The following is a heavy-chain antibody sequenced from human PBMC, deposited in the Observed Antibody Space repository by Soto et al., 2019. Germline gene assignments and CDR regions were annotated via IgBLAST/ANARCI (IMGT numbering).Heavy chain of an antibody. V-gene: IGHV4-30-4*01. CDR3: ARDLSVRVPGPRHYYYYGMDV. Sequence: TLSLTCTVSGGSISSGDYYWSWIRQPPGKGLEWIGYIYYSGSTYYNPSLKSRVTISVDTSKNQFSLKLSSVTAADTAVYYCARDLSVRVPGPRHYYYYGMDVWGQGTTVTVSS. CDR2: IYYSGST. CDR1: GGSISSGDYY. J-gene: IGHJ6*02. D-gene: IGHD3-10*01.